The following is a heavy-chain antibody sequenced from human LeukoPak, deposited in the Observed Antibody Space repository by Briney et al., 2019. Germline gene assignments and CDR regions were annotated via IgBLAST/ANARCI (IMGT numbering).Heavy chain of an antibody. D-gene: IGHD3/OR15-3a*01. Sequence: SETLSLTCAVYGGSFSGYYWSWIRQPPGTGLEWIREINHSGSTNYNPSLKSRVTISVDTSKNQFSLKLSSVTAADTAVYYCARRRNPNMIFGPQGGLKQNKNFDYWGQGTLVTVSS. V-gene: IGHV4-34*01. CDR2: INHSGST. CDR1: GGSFSGYY. J-gene: IGHJ4*02. CDR3: ARRRNPNMIFGPQGGLKQNKNFDY.